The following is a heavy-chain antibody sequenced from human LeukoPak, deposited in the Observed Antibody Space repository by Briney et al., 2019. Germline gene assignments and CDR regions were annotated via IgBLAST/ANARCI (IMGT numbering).Heavy chain of an antibody. D-gene: IGHD3-22*01. Sequence: ASVKVSCKASGYTFTTYNINWVRQAPGQGLEWMGWISGYNGNTNYAQKLQGRVTMTTDTSTSTAYMELRSLKSDDTAVYYCASIYYYDSAPFDPWGQGTLVTVSS. J-gene: IGHJ5*02. V-gene: IGHV1-18*01. CDR2: ISGYNGNT. CDR3: ASIYYYDSAPFDP. CDR1: GYTFTTYN.